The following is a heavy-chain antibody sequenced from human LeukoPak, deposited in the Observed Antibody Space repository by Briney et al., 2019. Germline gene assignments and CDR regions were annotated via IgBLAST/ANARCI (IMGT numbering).Heavy chain of an antibody. D-gene: IGHD3-10*01. V-gene: IGHV4-61*02. CDR2: ISSSGST. CDR3: ARGLGSGSYPFDN. CDR1: GDSISSGDYY. Sequence: PSQTLSLTCTVSGDSISSGDYYWSWIRQPAGKGLEWIGRISSSGSTNYNPSLKSRVTISVDTSKNQFSLKLSSVTAADTALYYCARGLGSGSYPFDNWGQGTLVTVSS. J-gene: IGHJ4*02.